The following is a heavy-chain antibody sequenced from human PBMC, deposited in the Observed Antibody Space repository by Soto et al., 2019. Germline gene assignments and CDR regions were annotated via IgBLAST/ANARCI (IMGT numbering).Heavy chain of an antibody. CDR3: ARDTREDSSSWRFAH. J-gene: IGHJ4*02. CDR2: IIPIFGTA. D-gene: IGHD6-13*01. Sequence: GASVKVSCKASGGTFSSYAISWVRQAPGQGLEWMGGIIPIFGTANYAQKFQGRVTITADESTSTAYMELSSLRSEDTAVYYCARDTREDSSSWRFAHWGQGTLVTVSS. V-gene: IGHV1-69*01. CDR1: GGTFSSYA.